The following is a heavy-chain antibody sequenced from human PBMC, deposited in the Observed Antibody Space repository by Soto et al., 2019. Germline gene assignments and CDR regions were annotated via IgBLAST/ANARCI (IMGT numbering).Heavy chain of an antibody. CDR1: GFTFSSYG. J-gene: IGHJ6*02. CDR2: ISYDGSNK. D-gene: IGHD1-26*01. CDR3: SGSYDPYYFYGMDV. V-gene: IGHV3-30*03. Sequence: GGSLRLSCAASGFTFSSYGMHWVRQAPGKGLEWVAVISYDGSNKYYADSVKGRFTISRDNSKNTLYLQMNSLRAEDTAVYYSSGSYDPYYFYGMDVWGQGTTVTVSS.